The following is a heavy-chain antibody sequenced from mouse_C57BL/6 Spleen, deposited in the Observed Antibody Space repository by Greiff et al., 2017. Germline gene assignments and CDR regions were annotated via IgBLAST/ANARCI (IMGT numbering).Heavy chain of an antibody. CDR2: IYPGDGDT. D-gene: IGHD1-1*01. Sequence: QVQLQQSGPELVKPGASVKISCKASGYAFSSSWMNWVKQRPGKGLEWIGRIYPGDGDTNYNGKLKGKATLTADKSSSTAYMHLCSLTSEHSAVYFCARASYYCSCDYFDYWGQGTTLTVSS. J-gene: IGHJ2*01. CDR3: ARASYYCSCDYFDY. V-gene: IGHV1-82*01. CDR1: GYAFSSSW.